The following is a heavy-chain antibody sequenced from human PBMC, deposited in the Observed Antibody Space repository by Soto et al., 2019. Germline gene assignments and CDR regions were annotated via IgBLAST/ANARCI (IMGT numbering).Heavy chain of an antibody. Sequence: SVKVSCKASGGTFSSYAISWVRQAPGQGLEWMGGIIPIFGTANYAQKFQGRVTITADESTSTAYMELSSLRAEDTAVYYCAKDECSGGSCPDAFDIWGQGTMVTVSS. CDR1: GGTFSSYA. CDR3: AKDECSGGSCPDAFDI. V-gene: IGHV1-69*13. J-gene: IGHJ3*02. CDR2: IIPIFGTA. D-gene: IGHD2-15*01.